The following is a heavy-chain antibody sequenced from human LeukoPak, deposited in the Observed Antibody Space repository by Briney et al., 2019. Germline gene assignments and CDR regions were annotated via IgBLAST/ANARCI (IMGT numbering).Heavy chain of an antibody. CDR3: ARGGKATVVTM. D-gene: IGHD4-23*01. V-gene: IGHV4-4*07. CDR1: GGSINGYY. Sequence: SETLSLTCTVSGGSINGYYWSWIRQPAGKGLEWIGRMYSSGSTNYNPSLKSRVSMSVDTSKNQFSLKLTSVTAADTAVYYCARGGKATVVTMWGQGILVTVSS. CDR2: MYSSGST. J-gene: IGHJ4*02.